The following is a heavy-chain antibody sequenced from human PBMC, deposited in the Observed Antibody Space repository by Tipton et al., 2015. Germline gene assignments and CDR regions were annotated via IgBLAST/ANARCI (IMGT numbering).Heavy chain of an antibody. CDR1: GFTFSSYW. Sequence: SLRLSCAGSGFTFSSYWMHWVRQAPGKGPVWVSRINPDEAFTSYADSVKGRFTISRDNVNNTLYLQMDSLRAEDTAVYYCARDGTAHVLNGLDVWGQGTTVTVSS. D-gene: IGHD1-26*01. J-gene: IGHJ6*02. V-gene: IGHV3-74*01. CDR3: ARDGTAHVLNGLDV. CDR2: INPDEAFT.